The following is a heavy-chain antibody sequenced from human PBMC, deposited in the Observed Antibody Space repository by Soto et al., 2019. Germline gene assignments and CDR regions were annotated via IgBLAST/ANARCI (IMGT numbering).Heavy chain of an antibody. CDR1: GYTFTSYD. CDR3: ARGRGYDILTGYYYYYYGMDV. D-gene: IGHD3-9*01. V-gene: IGHV1-8*01. Sequence: XSVKVSCKASGYTFTSYDINWVRQATGQGLEWMGWMNPNSGNTGYAQKFQGRVTMTRNTSISTAYMELSSLRSDDTAVYYCARGRGYDILTGYYYYYYGMDVWGQGTTVTVSS. CDR2: MNPNSGNT. J-gene: IGHJ6*02.